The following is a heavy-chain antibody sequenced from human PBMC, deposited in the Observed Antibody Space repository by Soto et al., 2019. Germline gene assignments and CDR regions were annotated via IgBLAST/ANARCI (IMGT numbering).Heavy chain of an antibody. D-gene: IGHD3-3*01. CDR2: TRNKANSYTT. J-gene: IGHJ4*02. Sequence: GGSLRLSCAASGFTFSDHYMDWVRQAPGKGLEWVGRTRNKANSYTTEYAASVKGRFTISRDDSKNSLYLQMNSLKTEDTAVYYCAASRAGRRYYDFWSGYERPLPPFDYWGQGTLVTVSS. CDR1: GFTFSDHY. CDR3: AASRAGRRYYDFWSGYERPLPPFDY. V-gene: IGHV3-72*01.